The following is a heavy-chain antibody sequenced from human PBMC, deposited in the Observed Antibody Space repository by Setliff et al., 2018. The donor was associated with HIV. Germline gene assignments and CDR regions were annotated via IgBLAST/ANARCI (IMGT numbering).Heavy chain of an antibody. CDR2: LNHYGHL. J-gene: IGHJ4*02. Sequence: SETLSLTCGLNAVPFGNYYWNWIRQSPERGLEWIVELNHYGHLNYNPSLRNRVTVSVDTSKPQFSLRMSSVTAADTAVYYCAITTVGVTAEMYWGQGTLVTVS. CDR1: AVPFGNYY. V-gene: IGHV4-34*01. D-gene: IGHD2-21*02. CDR3: AITTVGVTAEMY.